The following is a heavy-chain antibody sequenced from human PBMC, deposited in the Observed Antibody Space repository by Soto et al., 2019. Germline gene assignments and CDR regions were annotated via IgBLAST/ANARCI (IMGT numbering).Heavy chain of an antibody. CDR2: INSDGSNT. Sequence: PGGSLRLSCAASGFTFRPYIMHWVRQAPGKGLVWVSRINSDGSNTDYADSVKGRFSISRDNAKNALYLQMNSLGAEDTAVYYCAKGGCSSTSCLDYWGQGTLVTVSS. D-gene: IGHD2-2*01. CDR1: GFTFRPYI. V-gene: IGHV3-74*01. J-gene: IGHJ4*02. CDR3: AKGGCSSTSCLDY.